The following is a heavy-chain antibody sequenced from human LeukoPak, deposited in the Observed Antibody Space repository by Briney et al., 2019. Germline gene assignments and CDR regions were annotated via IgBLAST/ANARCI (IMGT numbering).Heavy chain of an antibody. Sequence: PGGSLRLSCTASGFTLGGHDMHWVRQTTGDGLEWVAAVSAGHHAFYAGSVKGRFTVSREDAKNSLYLQMNSLSAGDTAVYYCVREARGYHYTYFDYWGQGSLVTVSS. D-gene: IGHD5-18*01. J-gene: IGHJ4*02. CDR1: GFTLGGHD. CDR2: VSAGHHA. CDR3: VREARGYHYTYFDY. V-gene: IGHV3-13*01.